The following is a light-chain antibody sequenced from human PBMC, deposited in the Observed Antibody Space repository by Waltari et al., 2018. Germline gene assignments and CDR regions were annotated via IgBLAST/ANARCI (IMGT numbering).Light chain of an antibody. Sequence: EIVLTQSPATLSLSPGERATLSCRASQSVSSYLAWYQQKPGQAPRLLIYDASNRATGISARFSGSGSGTDFTLTISSLEPEDFAVYYCQQRSNWTRGALTFCGGTKVEIK. V-gene: IGKV3-11*01. CDR1: QSVSSY. CDR3: QQRSNWTRGALT. J-gene: IGKJ4*01. CDR2: DAS.